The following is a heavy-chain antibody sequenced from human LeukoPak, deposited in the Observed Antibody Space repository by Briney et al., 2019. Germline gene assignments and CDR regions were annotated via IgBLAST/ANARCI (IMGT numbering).Heavy chain of an antibody. J-gene: IGHJ6*02. CDR3: ARPSTRSTSYYYYYYGMNV. CDR2: ISSSSSYI. CDR1: GFTFSSYS. D-gene: IGHD2/OR15-2a*01. Sequence: GGSLRLSCAASGFTFSSYSMNWVRQAPGKGLEWVSSISSSSSYIYYADSVKGRFTISRDNAKNSLYLQMNSLRAEDTAVYYCARPSTRSTSYYYYYYGMNVWGRGTTVTVSS. V-gene: IGHV3-21*01.